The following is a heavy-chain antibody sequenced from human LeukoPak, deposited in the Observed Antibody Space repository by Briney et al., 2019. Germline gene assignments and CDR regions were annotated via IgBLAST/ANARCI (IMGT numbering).Heavy chain of an antibody. D-gene: IGHD3-9*01. Sequence: ASVKVSCKASGYTFTSYYMHWVRQAPGQGLEWMGIINPRGGSTSYAQKFQGRVTMTRDTSTSTVYMELSSLRSEDTAVYYCARANHYDILTGYSDDAFDIWGQGTMVTVSS. CDR2: INPRGGST. V-gene: IGHV1-46*01. CDR3: ARANHYDILTGYSDDAFDI. J-gene: IGHJ3*02. CDR1: GYTFTSYY.